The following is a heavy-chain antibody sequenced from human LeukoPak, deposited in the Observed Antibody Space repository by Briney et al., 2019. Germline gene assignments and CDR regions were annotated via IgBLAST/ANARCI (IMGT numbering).Heavy chain of an antibody. Sequence: ASVKVSCKASGYTFTSYGISWVRQAPGQGLEWMGWISAYSGNTNYAQKLQGRVTMTTDTSTSTAYMELRSLRSDDTAVYYCAREGYCSGGSCYSGVLYYYYGMDVWGQGTTVTVSS. J-gene: IGHJ6*02. CDR2: ISAYSGNT. D-gene: IGHD2-15*01. V-gene: IGHV1-18*01. CDR1: GYTFTSYG. CDR3: AREGYCSGGSCYSGVLYYYYGMDV.